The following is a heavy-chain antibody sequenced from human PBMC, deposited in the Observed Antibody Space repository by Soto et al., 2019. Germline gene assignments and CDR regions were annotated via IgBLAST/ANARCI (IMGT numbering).Heavy chain of an antibody. CDR3: AREIIAVVGAIRWFDP. J-gene: IGHJ5*02. CDR2: INGDGSST. D-gene: IGHD6-19*01. CDR1: GFTFSRHW. Sequence: PGGSLRLSCAASGFTFSRHWMHWVRQAPGKGPVWVSRINGDGSSTDYADSVKGRFTIARDTAKNTLYLQMNSLRAEDTAVYYCAREIIAVVGAIRWFDPWGQGTLVTVSS. V-gene: IGHV3-74*01.